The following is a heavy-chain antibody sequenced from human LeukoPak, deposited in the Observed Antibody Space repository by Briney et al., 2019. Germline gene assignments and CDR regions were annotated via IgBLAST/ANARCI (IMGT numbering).Heavy chain of an antibody. V-gene: IGHV1-18*04. CDR3: ARVGIAVAGTVYYYYMDV. CDR1: GYTFIAYY. J-gene: IGHJ6*03. D-gene: IGHD6-19*01. Sequence: ASVKVSCKASGYTFIAYYMHWVRQAPGQGLEWMGWISAYNGNTNYAQKLQGRVTMTTDTSTSTAYMELRSLRSDDTAVYYCARVGIAVAGTVYYYYMDVWGKGTTVTVSS. CDR2: ISAYNGNT.